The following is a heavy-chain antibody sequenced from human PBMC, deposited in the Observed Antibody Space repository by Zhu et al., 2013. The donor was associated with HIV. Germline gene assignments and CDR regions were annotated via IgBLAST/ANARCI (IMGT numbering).Heavy chain of an antibody. V-gene: IGHV1-2*02. CDR1: GGIFTNFA. CDR3: ASLYSGSYYFDY. D-gene: IGHD1-26*01. J-gene: IGHJ4*02. CDR2: INPNSGGT. Sequence: QVQLVQSGTEVKKPGSSVKVSCKASGGIFTNFAISWVRQAPGQGLEWMGWINPNSGGTNYAQKFQGRVTMTRDTSISTAYMELSRLRSDDTAVYYCASLYSGSYYFDYWGQGTLVTVSS.